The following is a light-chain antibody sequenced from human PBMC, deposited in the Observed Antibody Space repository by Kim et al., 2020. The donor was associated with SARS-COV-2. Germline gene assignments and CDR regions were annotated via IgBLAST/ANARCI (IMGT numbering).Light chain of an antibody. V-gene: IGLV3-21*04. J-gene: IGLJ2*01. CDR3: QVWDTTTDHPEV. CDR1: NIGSKT. CDR2: YDT. Sequence: SYELTQPPSVSVAPGRTARITCGGDNIGSKTLQWYKQKAGQAPVLVIHYDTDRPSGIPERFSGSNSGNTATLTISRVEAGDEADYYCQVWDTTTDHPEVFGGGTQLTVL.